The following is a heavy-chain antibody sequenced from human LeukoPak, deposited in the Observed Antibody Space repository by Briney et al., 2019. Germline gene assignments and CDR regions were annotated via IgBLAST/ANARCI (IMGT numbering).Heavy chain of an antibody. CDR1: GGSISSYY. V-gene: IGHV4-59*01. Sequence: SETLSLTCTVSGGSISSYYWSWIRQPPGKGLEWIGYIYYSGSTNNNPSLKSRVTISVDKSKNQISLKLSSVTAADTAVYYCARGVSRGYSYGRYYMDVWGKGTTVTDSS. D-gene: IGHD5-18*01. CDR2: IYYSGST. CDR3: ARGVSRGYSYGRYYMDV. J-gene: IGHJ6*03.